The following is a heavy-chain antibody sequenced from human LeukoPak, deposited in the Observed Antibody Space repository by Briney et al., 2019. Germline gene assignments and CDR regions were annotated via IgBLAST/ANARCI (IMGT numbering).Heavy chain of an antibody. J-gene: IGHJ3*02. CDR1: GGSISSSSYY. CDR3: ASFDEDTAIDAFDI. Sequence: SETLSLTCTVSGGSISSSSYYWGWIRQPPGKGLEWIGSIYYSGSTYYNPSLKSRVTISVDTSKNQFSLKLSSVTAADTAVYYCASFDEDTAIDAFDIWGQGTMVTVSS. V-gene: IGHV4-39*01. D-gene: IGHD5-18*01. CDR2: IYYSGST.